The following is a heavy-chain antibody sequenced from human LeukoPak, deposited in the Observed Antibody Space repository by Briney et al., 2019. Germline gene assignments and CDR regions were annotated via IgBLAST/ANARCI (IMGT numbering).Heavy chain of an antibody. V-gene: IGHV4-59*08. Sequence: SETLSLTCTVSGGSISSYYWSWIRQPPGEGLEWIGYIYHSGITNYNPSLKSRLTISVDTSKNQFSLRLTSVTAADTAVYYCARQTRITGSYYFDYWGQGTLVTVSS. CDR1: GGSISSYY. CDR2: IYHSGIT. D-gene: IGHD1-14*01. J-gene: IGHJ4*02. CDR3: ARQTRITGSYYFDY.